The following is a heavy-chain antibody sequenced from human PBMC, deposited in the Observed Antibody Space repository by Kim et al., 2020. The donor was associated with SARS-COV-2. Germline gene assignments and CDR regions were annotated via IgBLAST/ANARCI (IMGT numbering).Heavy chain of an antibody. Sequence: SETLSLTCAVYGGSFSGYYWSWIRQPPGKGLEWIGEINHSGSTNYNPSLKSRVTISVDTSKNQFSLKLSSVTAADTAVYYCARGTRSLITMVRGVTLYYFDYWGQGTLVTVSS. D-gene: IGHD3-10*01. CDR3: ARGTRSLITMVRGVTLYYFDY. CDR2: INHSGST. V-gene: IGHV4-34*01. CDR1: GGSFSGYY. J-gene: IGHJ4*02.